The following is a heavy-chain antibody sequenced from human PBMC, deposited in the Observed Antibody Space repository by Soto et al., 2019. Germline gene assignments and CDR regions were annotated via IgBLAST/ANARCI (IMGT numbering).Heavy chain of an antibody. V-gene: IGHV4-39*01. D-gene: IGHD3-22*01. CDR2: IYYSGST. CDR1: GGSISSSSYY. J-gene: IGHJ6*02. Sequence: ASETLSLTXTVSGGSISSSSYYWGWIRQPPGKGLEWIGSIYYSGSTYYNPSLKSRVTISVDTSKNQFSLKLSSVTAADTAVYYCARRLYYDSSGFEGGGMDVWGQGTTVTVSS. CDR3: ARRLYYDSSGFEGGGMDV.